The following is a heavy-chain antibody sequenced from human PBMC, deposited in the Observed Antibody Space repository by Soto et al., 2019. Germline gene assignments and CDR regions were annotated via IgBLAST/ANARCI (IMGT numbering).Heavy chain of an antibody. CDR2: IRSKNDVEKT. J-gene: IGHJ1*01. CDR1: GFTFKNFW. Sequence: EVQLVESGGGLVKPGGSLRLSCAASGFTFKNFWMTWVRQAPGKGPEWVGLIRSKNDVEKTDYISPVKGRFTISRDDSTNTLYLQMDSLKLEDTAVYYCASLRSYYDSSGSSDWGQGTLVTVST. D-gene: IGHD3-22*01. V-gene: IGHV3-15*01. CDR3: ASLRSYYDSSGSSD.